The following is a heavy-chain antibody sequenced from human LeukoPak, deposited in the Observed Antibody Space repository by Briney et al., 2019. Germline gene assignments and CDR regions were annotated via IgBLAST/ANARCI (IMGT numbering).Heavy chain of an antibody. CDR3: ARMGWAARDWGRYYMDV. CDR1: GFTFRDYY. J-gene: IGHJ6*03. Sequence: PGGSLRLSCAASGFTFRDYYMTWVRQAPGKGLDWVSYISSTGSPIYYADSVKGRFTISRDNAKNSLYLQMNSLRAEDTAVYYCARMGWAARDWGRYYMDVWGKGTTVTVSS. D-gene: IGHD6-6*01. CDR2: ISSTGSPI. V-gene: IGHV3-11*04.